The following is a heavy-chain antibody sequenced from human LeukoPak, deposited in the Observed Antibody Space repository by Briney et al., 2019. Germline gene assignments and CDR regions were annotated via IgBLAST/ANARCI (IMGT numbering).Heavy chain of an antibody. D-gene: IGHD4-11*01. J-gene: IGHJ4*02. CDR2: INHSGST. V-gene: IGHV4-34*01. Sequence: SETLSLTCAVYGGSFSGYYWSWIRQPPGKGLEWIGEINHSGSTNYNPSLKSRVTISVDTSKNQFSLKLSSVTDADTAVYYCASSIDMTTVTSDYWGQGTLVTVSS. CDR3: ASSIDMTTVTSDY. CDR1: GGSFSGYY.